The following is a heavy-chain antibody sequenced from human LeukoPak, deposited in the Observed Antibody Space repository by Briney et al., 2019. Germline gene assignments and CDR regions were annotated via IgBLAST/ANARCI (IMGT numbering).Heavy chain of an antibody. V-gene: IGHV4-4*07. J-gene: IGHJ4*02. D-gene: IGHD3-16*01. CDR1: GGSISSYH. CDR3: ARVGDYALKD. CDR2: IYTSGST. Sequence: PSETLSLTCTVSGGSISSYHWSWIRQPAGKGLEWIGHIYTSGSTNYNPSLKSRVTMTVDTSKNQFSLKLSSVTAADTAVYYCARVGDYALKDWGQGTLVTVSS.